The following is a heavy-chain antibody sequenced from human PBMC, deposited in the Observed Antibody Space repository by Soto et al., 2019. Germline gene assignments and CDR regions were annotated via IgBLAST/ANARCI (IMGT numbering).Heavy chain of an antibody. CDR3: ARETYWEAVAGGGWFDP. CDR1: GGSISSYY. D-gene: IGHD6-19*01. J-gene: IGHJ5*02. V-gene: IGHV4-59*01. Sequence: SETLSLTCTVSGGSISSYYWSWIRQPPGKGLEWIGYIYYSGSTNYNPSLKSRVTISVDTSKNQFSLKLSSVTAADTAVYYCARETYWEAVAGGGWFDPWGQGTLVTVSS. CDR2: IYYSGST.